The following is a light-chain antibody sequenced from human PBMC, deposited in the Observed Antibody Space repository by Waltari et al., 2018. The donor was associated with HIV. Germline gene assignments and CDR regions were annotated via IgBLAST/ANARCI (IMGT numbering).Light chain of an antibody. V-gene: IGLV1-51*01. CDR1: SSNIGNNY. Sequence: QSVLTQPPSVSAAPGQKVTISCSGSSSNIGNNYVYWYQQLPGTAPKLLIYDNNKRPSGIPDRFSGSQSGTSATLGITGLQTGDEADYYCGTWDSSLSAYVFGTGTKVTVL. CDR2: DNN. CDR3: GTWDSSLSAYV. J-gene: IGLJ1*01.